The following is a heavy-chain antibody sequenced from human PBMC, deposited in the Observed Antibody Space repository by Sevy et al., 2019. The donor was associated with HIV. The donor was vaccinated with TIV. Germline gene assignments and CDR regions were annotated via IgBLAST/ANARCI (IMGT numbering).Heavy chain of an antibody. D-gene: IGHD2-15*01. Sequence: ASVKVSCKASGGTFSIYAISWVRQAPGQGLEWMGGIIPIFGTANYAQKFQGRVTITADESTSTAYMELSSLRSEDTAVYYCATSPDYCSGGSCYSVRDTRYYDLWGRGTLVTVSS. V-gene: IGHV1-69*13. CDR1: GGTFSIYA. J-gene: IGHJ2*01. CDR2: IIPIFGTA. CDR3: ATSPDYCSGGSCYSVRDTRYYDL.